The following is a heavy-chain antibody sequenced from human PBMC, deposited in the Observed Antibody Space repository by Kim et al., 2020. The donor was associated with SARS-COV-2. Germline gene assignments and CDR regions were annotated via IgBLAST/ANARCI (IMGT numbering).Heavy chain of an antibody. CDR1: GFTFNDCW. CDR3: GKDLHDAAADH. Sequence: GGSLRLSCAASGFTFNDCWIHWVRQAPGKGLEWVSRINRDWCKANYADAVKGRFTVSIDNTKNTVYLQMNSLRGYDTAVYYCGKDLHDAAADHWVQVSLVTVSS. V-gene: IGHV3-74*01. J-gene: IGHJ4*02. CDR2: INRDWCKA. D-gene: IGHD6-25*01.